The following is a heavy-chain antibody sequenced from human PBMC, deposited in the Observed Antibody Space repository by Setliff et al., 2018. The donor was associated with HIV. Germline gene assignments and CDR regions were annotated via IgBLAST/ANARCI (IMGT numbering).Heavy chain of an antibody. CDR3: ARWSCGRATCYDSPYNWFEP. CDR2: VSPYNGHT. J-gene: IGHJ5*02. V-gene: IGHV1-18*01. CDR1: GYTFTNFG. Sequence: ASVKVSCKASGYTFTNFGVGWVRQAPGQGLEWMGWVSPYNGHTKYAQRFQGRVTMSTGTSTSTIYMELTSLRSDDTAVYYCARWSCGRATCYDSPYNWFEPWGQGTLVTVS. D-gene: IGHD2-2*01.